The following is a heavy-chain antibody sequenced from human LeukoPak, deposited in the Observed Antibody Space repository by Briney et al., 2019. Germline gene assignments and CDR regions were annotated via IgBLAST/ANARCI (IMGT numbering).Heavy chain of an antibody. CDR1: SYSISSGYY. D-gene: IGHD3-9*01. J-gene: IGHJ4*02. CDR3: GRDRPTSYYDY. V-gene: IGHV4-38-2*02. CDR2: IDHSGTT. Sequence: SETLSLTCTVSSYSISSGYYWGWIRQSPGKGLEWIGSIDHSGTTYYHPSLKSRVTISVDTSKNQFSLKLSSVTAADTAVYFCGRDRPTSYYDYWGQGILVTVSS.